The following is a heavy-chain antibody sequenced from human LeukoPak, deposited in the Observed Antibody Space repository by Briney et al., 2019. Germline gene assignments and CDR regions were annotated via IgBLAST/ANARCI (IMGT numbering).Heavy chain of an antibody. D-gene: IGHD3-3*01. V-gene: IGHV3-23*01. Sequence: PGGSLRLSCAASGFTFSTYAMAWVRQAPGKGLEWVSSISGSSDNTYYTDSVKSRFTVSRDNFKNTLSLQMTGLRAEDTAVYYCAKGVEWLLGVNFDYWGQGILVTVSS. CDR2: ISGSSDNT. CDR1: GFTFSTYA. J-gene: IGHJ4*02. CDR3: AKGVEWLLGVNFDY.